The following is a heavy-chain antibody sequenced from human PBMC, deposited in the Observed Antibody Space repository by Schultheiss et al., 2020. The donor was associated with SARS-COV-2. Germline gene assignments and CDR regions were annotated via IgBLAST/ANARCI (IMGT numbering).Heavy chain of an antibody. CDR2: ISGSGGST. CDR3: ARVSVVSHDAFDI. D-gene: IGHD3-22*01. J-gene: IGHJ3*02. CDR1: GFTFSSYW. Sequence: GGSLRLSCEASGFTFSSYWMSWVRQAPAKGLEWVSAISGSGGSTYYADSVKGRFTISRDNSKNTLYLQMNSLRAEDTAVYYCARVSVVSHDAFDIWGQGTMVTVSS. V-gene: IGHV3-23*01.